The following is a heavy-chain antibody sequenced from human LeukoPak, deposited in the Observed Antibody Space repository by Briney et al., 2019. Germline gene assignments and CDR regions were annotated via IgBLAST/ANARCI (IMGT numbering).Heavy chain of an antibody. D-gene: IGHD3-10*01. CDR1: GYTLTSYY. V-gene: IGHV1-46*01. Sequence: GASVKVSCKASGYTLTSYYMHWVRQAPGQGLEWMGIINPSASSTIYAQKFQGRVTMTRDTSTSTVYMELSSLRFEDTAVYYCARDLGTYGSGRLPDYWGQGTLVTVSS. J-gene: IGHJ4*02. CDR2: INPSASST. CDR3: ARDLGTYGSGRLPDY.